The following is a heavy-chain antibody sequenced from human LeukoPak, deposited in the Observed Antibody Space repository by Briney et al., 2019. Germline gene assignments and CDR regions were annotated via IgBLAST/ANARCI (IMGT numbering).Heavy chain of an antibody. D-gene: IGHD6-19*01. Sequence: GGSLRLSCAASGFTFIDYDMHWVRQVIGKGLEWASAIGIRGDTHYSGSVKGRFTISRGNAESSLYLQMNSLRAEDTAVYYCARGGIQVSGIDEFDYWGQGTLVTVSS. CDR2: IGIRGDT. CDR3: ARGGIQVSGIDEFDY. V-gene: IGHV3-13*01. J-gene: IGHJ4*02. CDR1: GFTFIDYD.